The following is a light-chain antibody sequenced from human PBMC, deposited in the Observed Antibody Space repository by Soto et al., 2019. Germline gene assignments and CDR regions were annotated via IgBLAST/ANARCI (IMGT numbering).Light chain of an antibody. V-gene: IGLV2-23*01. CDR2: EGS. CDR1: SSDVGSYNL. Sequence: QSALTQPASVSGSPGQSITISCTGTSSDVGSYNLVSWYQQHPGKAPKLMIYEGSKRLSGVSNRFSGSKSGNTASLTISGLQAEDEADYYCCSCAGSITVFGGGTQLTVL. J-gene: IGLJ2*01. CDR3: CSCAGSITV.